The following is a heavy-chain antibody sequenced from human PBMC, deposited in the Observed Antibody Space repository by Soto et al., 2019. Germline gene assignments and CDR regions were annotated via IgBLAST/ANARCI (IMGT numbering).Heavy chain of an antibody. V-gene: IGHV3-23*01. CDR1: GFTFSSYA. CDR3: AKTPITMIVVVSVFDY. J-gene: IGHJ4*02. CDR2: ISGSGGST. Sequence: GGSLRLSCAASGFTFSSYAMIWVRQAPGKGLEWVSAISGSGGSTYYADSVKGRFTISRDNSKNTLYLQMNSLRAEDTAVYYCAKTPITMIVVVSVFDYWGQGTLVTVSS. D-gene: IGHD3-22*01.